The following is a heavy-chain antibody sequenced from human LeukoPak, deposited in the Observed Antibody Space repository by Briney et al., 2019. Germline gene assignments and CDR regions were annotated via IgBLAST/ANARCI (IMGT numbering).Heavy chain of an antibody. J-gene: IGHJ4*02. V-gene: IGHV3-9*01. Sequence: GGSLRLSCAASGFTFDDYAMHWVRQAPGKGLEWVSGISWNSGSIGYADSVKGRFTISRDNAKNSLYLQMNSLRAEDTALYYCARDHVTTVVTMDYWGQGTLVTVSS. CDR2: ISWNSGSI. CDR3: ARDHVTTVVTMDY. D-gene: IGHD4-23*01. CDR1: GFTFDDYA.